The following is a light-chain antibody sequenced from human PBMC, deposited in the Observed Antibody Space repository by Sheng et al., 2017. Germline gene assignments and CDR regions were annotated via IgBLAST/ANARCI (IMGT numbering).Light chain of an antibody. J-gene: IGKJ4*01. CDR1: QDISNY. Sequence: DIQMTQSPSSLSASVGDRVTITCQASQDISNYLNWYQQKPGKAPKLLIFDASNLETGVPSRFSGSGSGTDFTFTISSLQPEDIAIYYCQQYDNLPLTFGEGPRWRSN. CDR3: QQYDNLPLT. V-gene: IGKV1-33*01. CDR2: DAS.